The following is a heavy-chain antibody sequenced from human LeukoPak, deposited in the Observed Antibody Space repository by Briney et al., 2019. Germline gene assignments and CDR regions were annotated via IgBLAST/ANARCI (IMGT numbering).Heavy chain of an antibody. CDR1: GFTFDDYG. Sequence: GGSLRLSCAASGFTFDDYGLNWVRQAPGKGLEWVSGINSNGGITGYADSVKGRFIISRDNSKNSLFLQMSSLRADDTAFYYCARRGYNYAFDYWGQGTLVTVSS. D-gene: IGHD5-18*01. J-gene: IGHJ4*02. CDR2: INSNGGIT. V-gene: IGHV3-20*04. CDR3: ARRGYNYAFDY.